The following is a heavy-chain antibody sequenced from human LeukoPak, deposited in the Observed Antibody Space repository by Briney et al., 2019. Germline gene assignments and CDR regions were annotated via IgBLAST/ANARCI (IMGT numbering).Heavy chain of an antibody. Sequence: SVKVSCKASGYTFTGYYMHWVRQAPGQGLEWMGRIIPILGIANYAQKFQGRVTITADKSTSTAYMELSSLRSEDTAVYYCVRGGYDFWSGYYSRWFDPWGQGTLVTVSS. V-gene: IGHV1-69*04. CDR2: IIPILGIA. CDR1: GYTFTGYY. J-gene: IGHJ5*02. D-gene: IGHD3-3*01. CDR3: VRGGYDFWSGYYSRWFDP.